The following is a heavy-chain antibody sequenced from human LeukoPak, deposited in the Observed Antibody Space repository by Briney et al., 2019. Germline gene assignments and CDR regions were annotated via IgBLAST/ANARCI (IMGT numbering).Heavy chain of an antibody. Sequence: PSETLSLTCTVSGDSTSSSSYYWGWIRQPPGKGLEWIGSIYYSGSTYYNPSLKSRVTISVDTSKNQFSLKLSSVTAADTAVYYCARQEYYYGSGSYYKLGYWGQGTLVTVSS. V-gene: IGHV4-39*01. CDR1: GDSTSSSSYY. D-gene: IGHD3-10*01. J-gene: IGHJ4*02. CDR3: ARQEYYYGSGSYYKLGY. CDR2: IYYSGST.